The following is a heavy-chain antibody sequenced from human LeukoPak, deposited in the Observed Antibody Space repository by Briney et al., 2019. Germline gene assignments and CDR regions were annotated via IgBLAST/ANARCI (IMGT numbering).Heavy chain of an antibody. CDR1: GFTFSSYC. D-gene: IGHD2-8*01. CDR3: ARERLVYAPCYYYGMDV. J-gene: IGHJ6*02. V-gene: IGHV3-33*01. CDR2: IWYDGSNK. Sequence: PGGSLRLSCAASGFTFSSYCMHWVRQAPGKGLEWVAVIWYDGSNKYYADSVKGRFTISRDNSKNTLYLQMNSLRAEDTAVYYCARERLVYAPCYYYGMDVWGQGTTVTVSS.